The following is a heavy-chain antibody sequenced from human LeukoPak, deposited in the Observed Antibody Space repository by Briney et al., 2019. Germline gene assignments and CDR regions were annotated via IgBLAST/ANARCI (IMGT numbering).Heavy chain of an antibody. J-gene: IGHJ4*02. Sequence: GRSLRLSCAASGFTFDDYAMHWVRQAPGKGLEWVSGISWNGGRIGYADSVKGRFAISRDNAKNSLYLQMSSLRAEDTAFYYCAKGSGQYGAYDSSGLDYWGQGTLGTVSS. CDR3: AKGSGQYGAYDSSGLDY. CDR2: ISWNGGRI. D-gene: IGHD3-22*01. CDR1: GFTFDDYA. V-gene: IGHV3-9*01.